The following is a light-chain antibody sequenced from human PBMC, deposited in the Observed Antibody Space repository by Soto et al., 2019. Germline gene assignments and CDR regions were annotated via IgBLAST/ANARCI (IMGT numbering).Light chain of an antibody. CDR3: SSYTTTTRL. J-gene: IGLJ3*02. CDR1: SSDIGSNNY. Sequence: QSALTQPASVSGSPGQSITISCTGTSSDIGSNNYVSWFQQRPGKAPTLLIYEVSNRPSGVSTHFSGSKSGNTASLTIYGLLPEDEAEYHCSSYTTTTRLFGGGTKVTVL. CDR2: EVS. V-gene: IGLV2-14*01.